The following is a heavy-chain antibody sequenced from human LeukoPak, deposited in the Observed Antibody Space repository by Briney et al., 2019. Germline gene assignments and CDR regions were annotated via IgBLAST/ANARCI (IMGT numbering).Heavy chain of an antibody. J-gene: IGHJ2*01. CDR1: GGSISSGGYY. V-gene: IGHV4-31*03. CDR3: ARAATVHRYFDL. CDR2: IYYSGST. Sequence: SETLSLTCTVSGGSISSGGYYWSWIRQHPGKGLEWIGYIYYSGSTYYNPSLKSRVTISVDTSKNQFSLKLSSVTAADTAVYYCARAATVHRYFDLWGRGTLVTVSS. D-gene: IGHD4-17*01.